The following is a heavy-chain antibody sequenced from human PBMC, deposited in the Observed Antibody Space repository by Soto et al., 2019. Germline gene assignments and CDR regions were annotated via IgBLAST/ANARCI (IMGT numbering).Heavy chain of an antibody. CDR2: IYYSGST. V-gene: IGHV4-39*01. D-gene: IGHD2-8*01. Sequence: QLQLQESGPGLVKPSETLSLTCTVSGGSISSSSYYWGWIRQPPGKGLEWIGSIYYSGSTYYNPSLQSRVTISVDTSKNPFSLKLSSVTAADTAVYYCARPHRGYCTNGVCWGWFDPWGQGTLVTVSS. J-gene: IGHJ5*02. CDR1: GGSISSSSYY. CDR3: ARPHRGYCTNGVCWGWFDP.